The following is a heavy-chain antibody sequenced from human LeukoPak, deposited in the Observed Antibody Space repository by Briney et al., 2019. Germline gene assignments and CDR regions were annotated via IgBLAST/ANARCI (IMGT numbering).Heavy chain of an antibody. D-gene: IGHD3-3*01. CDR3: ARGLDWYNWFGP. Sequence: SETLSLTCTVSGGSISSDYWSWIRQPPGKGLEWIGYIYYSGSTNYNPSLKSRVTISVDTSKNQFSLKLSSVTAADTAVYYCARGLDWYNWFGPWGQGTLVTVSS. J-gene: IGHJ5*02. CDR1: GGSISSDY. CDR2: IYYSGST. V-gene: IGHV4-59*01.